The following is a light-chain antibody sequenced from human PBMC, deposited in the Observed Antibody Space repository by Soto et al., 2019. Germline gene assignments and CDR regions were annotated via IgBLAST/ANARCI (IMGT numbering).Light chain of an antibody. V-gene: IGLV6-57*04. J-gene: IGLJ2*01. CDR3: QSYDSSIPVV. CDR1: SGSIASNY. Sequence: NFILTQPHSVSESPGKTVTISCTRSSGSIASNYVQWYQQRPGSAPTTVIYEDNQRPSGVPDRFSGSIDSSSNSASLTISGLKTEDEADYYCQSYDSSIPVVFGGGTKLTVL. CDR2: EDN.